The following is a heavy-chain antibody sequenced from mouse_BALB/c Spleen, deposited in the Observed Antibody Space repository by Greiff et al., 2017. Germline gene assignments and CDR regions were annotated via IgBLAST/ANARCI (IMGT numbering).Heavy chain of an antibody. J-gene: IGHJ2*01. Sequence: QVQLQQSGAELVKPGASVKLSCKTSGYTFTSYWIQWVKQRPGQGLGWIGEIFPGTGTTYYNEKFKGKATLTIDTSSSTAYMQLSSRTSEDSAVYFCARGDYRYGGADYWGQGTTLTVSS. D-gene: IGHD2-14*01. CDR1: GYTFTSYW. V-gene: IGHV1S132*01. CDR3: ARGDYRYGGADY. CDR2: IFPGTGTT.